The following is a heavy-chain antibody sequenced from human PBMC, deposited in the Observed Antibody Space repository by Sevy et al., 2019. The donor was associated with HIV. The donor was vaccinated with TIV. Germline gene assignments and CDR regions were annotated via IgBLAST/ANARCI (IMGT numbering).Heavy chain of an antibody. J-gene: IGHJ6*02. CDR2: IFPGDSDT. Sequence: GESLKISCKGSGYDLSTSWIAWVRQMPGKGLELMGIIFPGDSDTRYSPSFQGQVTISADKSIRTSYLQWRSLKASDTAIYYCARRGILLRGGDYFYYGLDVWGQGTTVTVSS. CDR1: GYDLSTSW. D-gene: IGHD1-26*01. CDR3: ARRGILLRGGDYFYYGLDV. V-gene: IGHV5-51*01.